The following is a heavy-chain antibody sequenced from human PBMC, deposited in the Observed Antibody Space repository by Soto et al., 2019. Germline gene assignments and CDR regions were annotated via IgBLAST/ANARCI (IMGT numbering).Heavy chain of an antibody. J-gene: IGHJ3*02. CDR1: GFTFTTYS. Sequence: LRLSCAASGFTFTTYSMTWVRQAPGKGLEWVAHITATGATTYYADSVKGRFTISRDTPKNTLYLQMNSLRAEDTALYYCAKCMQAYWNYDAHHIWGQGTMVTVSS. CDR3: AKCMQAYWNYDAHHI. CDR2: ITATGATT. V-gene: IGHV3-23*01. D-gene: IGHD1-7*01.